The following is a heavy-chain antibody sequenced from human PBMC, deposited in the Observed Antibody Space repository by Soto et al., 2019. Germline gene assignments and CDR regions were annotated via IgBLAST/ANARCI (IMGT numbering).Heavy chain of an antibody. CDR3: ARARHCSGGSCYLSWFGP. CDR2: IYYSGST. CDR1: GGSISSGGYY. D-gene: IGHD2-15*01. J-gene: IGHJ5*02. Sequence: SETLSLTCTVSGGSISSGGYYWSWIRQHPGKGLEWIGYIYYSGSTYYNPSLKSRVTISVDTSKNQFSLKLSSVTAADTAVYYCARARHCSGGSCYLSWFGPWGQGTLVTVSS. V-gene: IGHV4-31*03.